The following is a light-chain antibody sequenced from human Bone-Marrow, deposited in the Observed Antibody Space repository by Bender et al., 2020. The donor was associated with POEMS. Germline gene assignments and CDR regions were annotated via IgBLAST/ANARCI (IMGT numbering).Light chain of an antibody. V-gene: IGLV4-69*01. Sequence: QLMLTQSPSASAALGASVKLTCSLGRGHSRYAIAWHQQQPGTGPRYLMKVNSDGTHTKGDGIPDRFSGSSSGTERYLTISSLRSEDEADYYCAVWDDSLNGWVFGGGTKLTVL. CDR2: VNSDGTH. CDR1: RGHSRYA. CDR3: AVWDDSLNGWV. J-gene: IGLJ3*02.